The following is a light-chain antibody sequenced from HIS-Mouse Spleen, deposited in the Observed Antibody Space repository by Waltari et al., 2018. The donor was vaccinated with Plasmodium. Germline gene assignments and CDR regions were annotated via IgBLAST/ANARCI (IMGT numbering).Light chain of an antibody. CDR2: EDI. Sequence: SYELTQPPSVSVSPGQTARITCSGDALPKKYAYWYQQKSGQAPVLVIYEDIKRPSGIPERVFGASSGTMATLTISGAQVEDEADYYGYSTDSSGNHRVFGGGTKLTVL. CDR3: YSTDSSGNHRV. CDR1: ALPKKY. V-gene: IGLV3-10*01. J-gene: IGLJ3*02.